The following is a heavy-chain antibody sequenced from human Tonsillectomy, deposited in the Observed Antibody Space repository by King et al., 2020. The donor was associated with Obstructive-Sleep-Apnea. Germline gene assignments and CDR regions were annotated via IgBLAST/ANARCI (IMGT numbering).Heavy chain of an antibody. CDR2: IKSKGGGGTI. CDR3: SHLADYYYRMDF. Sequence: VQLVESGGGLVEPGGSLRLSCAVSGLTFTSAWMNWVRQAPGKGLEWVGRIKSKGGGGTIDYAAPVKGRFTISRDDSKNTLYLEMNSLNTEDTAVYFCSHLADYYYRMDFWGQGTTVTVSS. V-gene: IGHV3-15*01. CDR1: GLTFTSAW. J-gene: IGHJ6*02.